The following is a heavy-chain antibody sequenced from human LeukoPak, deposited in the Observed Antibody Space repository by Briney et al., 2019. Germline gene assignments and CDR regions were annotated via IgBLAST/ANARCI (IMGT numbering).Heavy chain of an antibody. Sequence: ASXKVSCKASGYTFTSYGISWVRQAPGRGLEWMGWISAYNGNTNYAQKLQGRVTMTTDTSTSTAYMELRSLRSDDTAVYYCARDAYSSSPFDCWGQGTLVTVSS. V-gene: IGHV1-18*01. J-gene: IGHJ4*02. D-gene: IGHD6-6*01. CDR2: ISAYNGNT. CDR1: GYTFTSYG. CDR3: ARDAYSSSPFDC.